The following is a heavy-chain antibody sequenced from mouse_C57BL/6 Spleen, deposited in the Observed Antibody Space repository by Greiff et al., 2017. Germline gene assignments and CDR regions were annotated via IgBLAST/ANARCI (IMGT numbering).Heavy chain of an antibody. Sequence: QVQLQQSGAELARPGASVKMSCKASGYTFTSYTMHWVKQRPGQGLEWIGYINPSSGYTKYNQKFKDKATLTADKSSSTAYMQLSRLTSEDSAVYYCAIGSIYLVFDDWGQGTTLTVSS. CDR3: AIGSIYLVFDD. CDR1: GYTFTSYT. D-gene: IGHD5-1*01. J-gene: IGHJ2*01. CDR2: INPSSGYT. V-gene: IGHV1-4*01.